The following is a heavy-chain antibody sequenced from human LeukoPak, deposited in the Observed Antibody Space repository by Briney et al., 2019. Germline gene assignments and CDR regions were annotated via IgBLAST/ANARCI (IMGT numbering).Heavy chain of an antibody. J-gene: IGHJ4*02. V-gene: IGHV4-4*07. CDR1: GGSISSYY. CDR3: ARDADWGSLSYFDY. D-gene: IGHD7-27*01. Sequence: SETLSLTCTVSGGSISSYYWSWIRQPAGKGLEWIGRIYTSGSTNYNPSLKSRVTMSADTSKNQFSLKLSSVTAADTAVYYCARDADWGSLSYFDYWGQGTLVTVSS. CDR2: IYTSGST.